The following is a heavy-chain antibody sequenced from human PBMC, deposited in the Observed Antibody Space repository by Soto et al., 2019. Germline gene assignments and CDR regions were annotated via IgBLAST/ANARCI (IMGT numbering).Heavy chain of an antibody. CDR1: GGSFSGYY. Sequence: SETLSLTCAVYGGSFSGYYWTWIRQPPGKGLERIGEINHSGSTNYNPSLKSRVIISVDTSKNQFSLKLSSVTAADTAVYYCARGRVGGEMAKISNPLDFWGQGALVTVSS. V-gene: IGHV4-34*01. CDR2: INHSGST. J-gene: IGHJ4*02. D-gene: IGHD1-26*01. CDR3: ARGRVGGEMAKISNPLDF.